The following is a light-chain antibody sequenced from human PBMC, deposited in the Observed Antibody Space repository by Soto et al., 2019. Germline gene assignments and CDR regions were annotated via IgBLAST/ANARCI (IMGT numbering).Light chain of an antibody. Sequence: QSVLTQPASVSGSPGQSITISCTGTTSDVGSYDHVSWYQQYPGKAPKLMIYEVTKRPSGVSNRFSGSKSGNTASLTISGLQAEDEADYYCCSYAGSSTFRVFGGGTKVTVL. V-gene: IGLV2-23*02. CDR3: CSYAGSSTFRV. J-gene: IGLJ3*02. CDR2: EVT. CDR1: TSDVGSYDH.